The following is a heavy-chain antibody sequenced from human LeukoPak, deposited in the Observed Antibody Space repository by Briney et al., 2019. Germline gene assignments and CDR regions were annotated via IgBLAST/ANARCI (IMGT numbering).Heavy chain of an antibody. CDR1: GYSITSGYY. Sequence: SETLSLACIVSGYSITSGYYWGWIRQPPGKGLEWIGSIYHSGDTYYNPSLKSRVTISVDTSKDQFSLKLSSVTAADTAVYYCARGGIAARPINWRNYYYYYMDVWGKGTTVTVSS. D-gene: IGHD6-6*01. CDR3: ARGGIAARPINWRNYYYYYMDV. V-gene: IGHV4-38-2*02. CDR2: IYHSGDT. J-gene: IGHJ6*03.